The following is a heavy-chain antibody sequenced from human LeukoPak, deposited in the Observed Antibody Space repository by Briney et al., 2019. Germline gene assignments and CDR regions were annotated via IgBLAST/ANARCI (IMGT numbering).Heavy chain of an antibody. Sequence: ASVKVSCKASGYSITSTAMQWVRPARGQRLEWIGWIVVGSGNTNYAQKFQERVTITRDMSTSTAYMELSSLRSEDTAVYYCANADDYVWVSFEIDYCGQGTLVTVSS. V-gene: IGHV1-58*02. CDR2: IVVGSGNT. D-gene: IGHD3-16*01. J-gene: IGHJ4*02. CDR3: ANADDYVWVSFEIDY. CDR1: GYSITSTA.